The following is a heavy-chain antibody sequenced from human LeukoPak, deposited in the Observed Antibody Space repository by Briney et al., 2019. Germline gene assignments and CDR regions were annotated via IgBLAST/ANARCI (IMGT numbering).Heavy chain of an antibody. V-gene: IGHV4-4*02. Sequence: SETLSLICAVSGGSISSSNWWSWVRQPPGKGLEWIGEIYHSGSTNYNPSLKSRVTISVDKSKNQFSLKLSSVTAADTAVYYCARDFPPYDSSGYNDYWGQGTLVTVSS. CDR2: IYHSGST. D-gene: IGHD3-22*01. CDR3: ARDFPPYDSSGYNDY. CDR1: GGSISSSNW. J-gene: IGHJ4*02.